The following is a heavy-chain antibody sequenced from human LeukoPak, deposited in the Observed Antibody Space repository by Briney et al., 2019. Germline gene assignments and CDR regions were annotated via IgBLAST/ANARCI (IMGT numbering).Heavy chain of an antibody. J-gene: IGHJ5*02. V-gene: IGHV1-69*13. CDR2: IIPIFGTA. CDR3: ASSGVVRGVRGFDP. D-gene: IGHD3-10*01. CDR1: GGTFSSYA. Sequence: GASVKVSCKASGGTFSSYAISWVRQAPGQGLEWMGGIIPIFGTANYAQKFQGRVTITADESTSTAYMELSSLRSEDTAVYYCASSGVVRGVRGFDPWGQGTLVTVSS.